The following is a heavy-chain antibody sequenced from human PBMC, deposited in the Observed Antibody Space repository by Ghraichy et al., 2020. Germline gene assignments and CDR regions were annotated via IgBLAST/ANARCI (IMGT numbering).Heavy chain of an antibody. V-gene: IGHV3-48*03. Sequence: GGSLRLSCAASGFTFSSYEMNWVRQAPGKGLEWVSYISSSGSTIYYADSVKGRFTISRDNAKNSLYLQMNSLRAEDMAVYYCARASSGYDYWGQGTLVTVSS. CDR3: ARASSGYDY. CDR1: GFTFSSYE. D-gene: IGHD6-19*01. CDR2: ISSSGSTI. J-gene: IGHJ4*02.